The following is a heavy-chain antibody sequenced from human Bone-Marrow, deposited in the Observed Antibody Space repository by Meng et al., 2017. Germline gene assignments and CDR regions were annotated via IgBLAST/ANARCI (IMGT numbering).Heavy chain of an antibody. CDR3: ARDSRPGIAVSLRWDPGAFDI. Sequence: GESLKISCAASGFTFSSYAMHWVRQAPGKGLEWVAVISYDGSNKYYADSVKGRFTISRDNSKNTLYLQMNSLRAEDTAVYYCARDSRPGIAVSLRWDPGAFDIWGQGTMVTVSS. CDR2: ISYDGSNK. J-gene: IGHJ3*02. V-gene: IGHV3-30*04. CDR1: GFTFSSYA. D-gene: IGHD6-19*01.